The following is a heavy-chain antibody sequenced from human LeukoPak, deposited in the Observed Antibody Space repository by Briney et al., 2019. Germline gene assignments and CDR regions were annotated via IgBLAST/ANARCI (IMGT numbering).Heavy chain of an antibody. Sequence: GASVKVSCKASGYTFTGYYMHWVRQAPGQGLEWMGWINPNSGGTNYAQKFQGRVTMTRDTSISTAYMELSRLRSDDTAVYYCAKTDCSSTSCYPYWGQGTLVTVSS. V-gene: IGHV1-2*02. CDR1: GYTFTGYY. CDR2: INPNSGGT. CDR3: AKTDCSSTSCYPY. D-gene: IGHD2-2*01. J-gene: IGHJ4*02.